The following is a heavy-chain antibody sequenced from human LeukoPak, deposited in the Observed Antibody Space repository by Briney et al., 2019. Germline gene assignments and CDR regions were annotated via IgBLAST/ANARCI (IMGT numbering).Heavy chain of an antibody. J-gene: IGHJ4*02. CDR3: AAQSYSSSWFDY. CDR1: GFTVSSNY. V-gene: IGHV3-66*01. D-gene: IGHD6-13*01. Sequence: GGSLRLSCAASGFTVSSNYMSWVRQAPGKGLEWVSVIYSGGSTYYADSVKGRFTISRDNSKNTLYLQMNSLRAEGTAVYYCAAQSYSSSWFDYWGQGTLVTVSS. CDR2: IYSGGST.